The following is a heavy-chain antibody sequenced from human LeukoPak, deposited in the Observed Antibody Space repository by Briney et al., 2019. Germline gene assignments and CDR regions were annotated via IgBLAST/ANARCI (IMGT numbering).Heavy chain of an antibody. Sequence: GASVNLSLTASGSAFTTIGNSWAWDRPGQGLEWVGWISAYNGNTNYAQKLPGRVTMTTDTSTSTAYMELRSLRSDDTAVYYCARTPRRTYGWFDPWGQGTLVTVSS. J-gene: IGHJ5*02. CDR3: ARTPRRTYGWFDP. CDR1: GSAFTTIG. CDR2: ISAYNGNT. V-gene: IGHV1-18*01. D-gene: IGHD1-7*01.